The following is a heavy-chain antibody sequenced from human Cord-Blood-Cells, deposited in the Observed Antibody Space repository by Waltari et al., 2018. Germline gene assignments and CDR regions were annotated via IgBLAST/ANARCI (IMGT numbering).Heavy chain of an antibody. D-gene: IGHD1-7*01. Sequence: QVQLVQSAAAVKKPGASVQVSCQASGSTFTGYYMHWVRQAPGQGLERMGWTNPNSGGTNYAQKYQGRGTMTRDTFISTAYKELSRLRADGTAVYYCARVPSWNYAGVDYWGQGTLVTVSS. CDR3: ARVPSWNYAGVDY. CDR1: GSTFTGYY. CDR2: TNPNSGGT. J-gene: IGHJ4*02. V-gene: IGHV1-2*02.